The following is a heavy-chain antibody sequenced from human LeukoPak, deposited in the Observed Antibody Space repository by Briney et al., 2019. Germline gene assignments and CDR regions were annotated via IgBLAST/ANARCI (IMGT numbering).Heavy chain of an antibody. CDR3: ARLAALVTLDY. CDR1: GGSFSGYY. J-gene: IGHJ4*02. V-gene: IGHV4-34*01. CDR2: INHSGST. D-gene: IGHD5-18*01. Sequence: PSDTLSLTRAVYGGSFSGYYWSWIRQPPGKGLEWIGEINHSGSTNYNSPLKSQVTKSVDTSKNQFSLKQRSVTAADTAGYYCARLAALVTLDYWGQGNLVTVSS.